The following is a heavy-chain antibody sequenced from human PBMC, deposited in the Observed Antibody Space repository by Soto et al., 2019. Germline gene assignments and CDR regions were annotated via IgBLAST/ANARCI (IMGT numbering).Heavy chain of an antibody. D-gene: IGHD6-6*01. V-gene: IGHV4-30-4*01. CDR1: GGSVDSVNHY. J-gene: IGHJ5*02. CDR3: ATSEYRSLSINWFDP. CDR2: ICNGGHT. Sequence: SETLSLTXSVSGGSVDSVNHYWSWIRQPPGKGLEWIGYICNGGHTFYNPSLKSRVKILVDKSRNQFSLRLSSVTAADTAVYFCATSEYRSLSINWFDPWGQGALVTVS.